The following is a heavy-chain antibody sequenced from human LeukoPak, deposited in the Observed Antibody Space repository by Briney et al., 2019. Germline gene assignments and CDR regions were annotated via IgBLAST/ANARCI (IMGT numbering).Heavy chain of an antibody. V-gene: IGHV4-59*12. CDR3: AREQVEGYDY. CDR2: IYYSGST. CDR1: GGSISSYY. D-gene: IGHD1-1*01. Sequence: SETLSLTCTVSGGSISSYYWSWIRQPPGKGLEWIGYIYYSGSTNYNPSLKSRVTISVDTSKNQFSLKLSSVTAADTAVYYCAREQVEGYDYWGQGTLVTVSS. J-gene: IGHJ4*02.